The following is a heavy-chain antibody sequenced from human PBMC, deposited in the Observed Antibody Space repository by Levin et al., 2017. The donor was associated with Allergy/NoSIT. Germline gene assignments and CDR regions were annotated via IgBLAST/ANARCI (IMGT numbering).Heavy chain of an antibody. CDR2: FYYSGDT. CDR3: ARDRGCYDDSSYFYRYGMDV. CDR1: GGSISGSTFY. D-gene: IGHD4-17*01. Sequence: SQTLSLTCSVSGGSISGSTFYWGWIRQPPGKGLEWIGSFYYSGDTYYNPSLRSRVTISVDTSKNQFSLRVSSVTAAATAVYYCARDRGCYDDSSYFYRYGMDVWGQGTTVTVSS. V-gene: IGHV4-39*07. J-gene: IGHJ6*02.